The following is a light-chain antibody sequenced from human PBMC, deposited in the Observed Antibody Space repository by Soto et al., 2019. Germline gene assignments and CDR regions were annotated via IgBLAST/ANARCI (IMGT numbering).Light chain of an antibody. CDR1: SSDVGGYNY. J-gene: IGLJ1*01. Sequence: QPVLTQPASGSGSPGQSITISCTGTSSDVGGYNYVSWYQHHPGKAPKLMIFDVSNRPSGVSNRFSGSKSGNTASLTISGLQPEDEADYYCSSYTTSNTRQIVFGTGTEVTVL. CDR3: SSYTTSNTRQIV. CDR2: DVS. V-gene: IGLV2-14*03.